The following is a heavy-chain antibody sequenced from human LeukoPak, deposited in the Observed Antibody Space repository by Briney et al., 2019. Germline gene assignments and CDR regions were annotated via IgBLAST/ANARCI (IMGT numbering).Heavy chain of an antibody. CDR3: ARDLYSYGYASGDH. J-gene: IGHJ4*02. CDR1: GFTFSSYS. CDR2: ISSSSSSYI. Sequence: GGSLRLSCAASGFTFSSYSMNWVRQAPGKGLGWVLSISSSSSSYIYYADSVKGRFTISRDNAKNSLYLQMNSLRAEDTAVYYCARDLYSYGYASGDHWGQGTLVTVSS. V-gene: IGHV3-21*01. D-gene: IGHD5-18*01.